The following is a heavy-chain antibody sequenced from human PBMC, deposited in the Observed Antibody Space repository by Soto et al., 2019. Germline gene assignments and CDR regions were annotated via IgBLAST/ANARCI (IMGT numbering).Heavy chain of an antibody. Sequence: PSETLSLTCAVSGYSISSGCFWGWIRQPPGKGLEWIANMYHDGNTHYHPSLKSRVTMSVDTSKNQFSLMLNSVTAADTAVYYCARESNTGYHSYDYWGQGILVTVSS. J-gene: IGHJ4*02. CDR3: ARESNTGYHSYDY. CDR1: GYSISSGCF. D-gene: IGHD5-12*01. CDR2: MYHDGNT. V-gene: IGHV4-38-2*02.